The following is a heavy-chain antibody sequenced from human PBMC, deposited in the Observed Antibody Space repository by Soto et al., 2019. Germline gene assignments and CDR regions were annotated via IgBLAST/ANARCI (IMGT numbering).Heavy chain of an antibody. Sequence: PSETLSLTYTVSGGSVSSGSYYWSWIRQPPGKGLERIGYIYYSGSTNYNLSLKSRVTISVDTSKNQFSLQLSSLTAADTAVLYCARASGRYDTSGYYYGPGYWRQVTLIIVPS. CDR1: GGSVSSGSYY. CDR3: ARASGRYDTSGYYYGPGY. CDR2: IYYSGST. D-gene: IGHD3-22*01. V-gene: IGHV4-61*01. J-gene: IGHJ4*02.